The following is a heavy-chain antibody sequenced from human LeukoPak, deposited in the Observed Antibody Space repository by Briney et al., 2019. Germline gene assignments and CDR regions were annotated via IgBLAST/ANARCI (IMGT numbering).Heavy chain of an antibody. V-gene: IGHV4-59*01. Sequence: SETLSLTCNVSGGYISTYYWSWIRQSPGRGLEWIGYVYYTGITNYNPSLKSRVTISVDTAKNQFSLKLTSVTAADTAVYYCARDREDHNLGVWYFDPWGRGTLVTVSS. D-gene: IGHD3-16*01. CDR3: ARDREDHNLGVWYFDP. J-gene: IGHJ2*01. CDR1: GGYISTYY. CDR2: VYYTGIT.